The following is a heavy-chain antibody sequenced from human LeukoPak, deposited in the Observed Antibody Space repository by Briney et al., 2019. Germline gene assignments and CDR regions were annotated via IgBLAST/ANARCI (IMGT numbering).Heavy chain of an antibody. V-gene: IGHV4-4*02. J-gene: IGHJ4*02. D-gene: IGHD2-15*01. Sequence: PSGTLSLTRAVSGGSISSGYWWSWVRPPPMKGLEWIGEIIDSGSTNYNPSLKGRITISLDKTKNQFSLNVNSVTAADTAVYYCATYGPTSGGYTFEYWGQGILVTVSS. CDR1: GGSISSGYW. CDR2: IIDSGST. CDR3: ATYGPTSGGYTFEY.